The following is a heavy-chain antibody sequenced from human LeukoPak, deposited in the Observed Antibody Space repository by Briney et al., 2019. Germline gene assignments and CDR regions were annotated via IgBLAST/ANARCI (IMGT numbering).Heavy chain of an antibody. V-gene: IGHV1-18*01. Sequence: GASVKVSCKASGYTFTSYGISWVRQAPGQGLEWMRWISAYNGNTNYAQKLQGRVTMTTDTSTSTAYMELRSLRSDDTAVYYCARDNLVPAAIVGFGAVDIWGQGTMVTVSS. CDR2: ISAYNGNT. CDR3: ARDNLVPAAIVGFGAVDI. D-gene: IGHD2-2*01. J-gene: IGHJ3*02. CDR1: GYTFTSYG.